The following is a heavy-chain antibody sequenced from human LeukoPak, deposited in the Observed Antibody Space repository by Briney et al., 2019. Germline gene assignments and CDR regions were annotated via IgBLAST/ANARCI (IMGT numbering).Heavy chain of an antibody. CDR2: INHSGST. CDR1: GGSFSGYY. D-gene: IGHD5-18*01. Sequence: NASETLSLTCAVYGGSFSGYYWSWIRQPPGKGLEWIGEINHSGSTNYNPSLKSRVTISVDTSKNQFSLKLSSVTAADTAVYYCARGLLDSYGYYFDYWGQGTLVTVSS. CDR3: ARGLLDSYGYYFDY. V-gene: IGHV4-34*01. J-gene: IGHJ4*02.